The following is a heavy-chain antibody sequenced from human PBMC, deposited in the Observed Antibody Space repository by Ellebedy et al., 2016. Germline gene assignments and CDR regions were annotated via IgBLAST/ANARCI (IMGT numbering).Heavy chain of an antibody. V-gene: IGHV4-59*01. CDR2: AHYSGQK. CDR3: ARMEFGGY. D-gene: IGHD3-10*01. J-gene: IGHJ4*02. Sequence: SETLSLTCSVSGGSITSYYWAWIRHSPGRGLEYIGYAHYSGQKHYNPSLKSRVSISLDTSKNQFSLDLDSVIPADTAVYYCARMEFGGYWGQGILVTVSS. CDR1: GGSITSYY.